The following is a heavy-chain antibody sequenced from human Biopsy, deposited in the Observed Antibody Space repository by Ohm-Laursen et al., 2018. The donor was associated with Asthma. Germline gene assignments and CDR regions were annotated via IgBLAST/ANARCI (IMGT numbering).Heavy chain of an antibody. Sequence: GASVKVSCKPLGGTFNTYVIGWVRQAPGQGLEWMGGINSVFGTTTYPQKFQDRVTITADDSTGTVYMESSSLRSEDTAVYYCARKAGSCISRTCYSLDFWGQGTLVTVSS. CDR1: GGTFNTYV. J-gene: IGHJ4*02. CDR2: INSVFGTT. D-gene: IGHD2-2*01. CDR3: ARKAGSCISRTCYSLDF. V-gene: IGHV1-69*13.